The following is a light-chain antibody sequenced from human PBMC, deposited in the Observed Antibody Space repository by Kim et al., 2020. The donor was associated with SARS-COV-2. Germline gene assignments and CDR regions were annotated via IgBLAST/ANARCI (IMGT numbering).Light chain of an antibody. CDR2: DAS. CDR3: QQGYSTPPT. V-gene: IGKV1-39*01. J-gene: IGKJ1*01. CDR1: QGLSNY. Sequence: ASVGDRVTINCRASQGLSNYLNWYQQKPGRAPKFLIYDASTLESGVPSRFSGSGSGTDFTLTINSLQPEDYATYYCQQGYSTPPTFGQGTKVDIK.